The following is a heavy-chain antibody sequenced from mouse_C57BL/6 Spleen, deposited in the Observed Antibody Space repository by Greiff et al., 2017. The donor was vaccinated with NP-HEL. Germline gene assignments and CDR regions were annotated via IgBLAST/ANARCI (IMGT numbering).Heavy chain of an antibody. CDR2: IDPSDSYT. Sequence: QVQLQQSGAELVMPGASVKLSCKASGYTFTSYWMHWVKQRPGQGLEWIGEIDPSDSYTNYNQKFKGKSTLTVDKSSSTAYMQLSSLTSEDSAVYYCARGTTVESLMDYWGQGTSVTVSS. CDR3: ARGTTVESLMDY. CDR1: GYTFTSYW. D-gene: IGHD1-1*01. J-gene: IGHJ4*01. V-gene: IGHV1-69*01.